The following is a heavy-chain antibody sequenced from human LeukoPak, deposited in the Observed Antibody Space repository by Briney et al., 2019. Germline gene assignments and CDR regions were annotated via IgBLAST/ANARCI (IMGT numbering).Heavy chain of an antibody. Sequence: GGSLRLSCAASGFTFSNYAMSWVRQAPGKGLECVSAISDSGDKTDYADSVRGRFTIYRDNSKDTLYLQMNSLGAADTAVYYCARTPPGGGYIWWGLGTLVAVSS. J-gene: IGHJ4*02. V-gene: IGHV3-23*01. D-gene: IGHD5-12*01. CDR3: ARTPPGGGYIW. CDR1: GFTFSNYA. CDR2: ISDSGDKT.